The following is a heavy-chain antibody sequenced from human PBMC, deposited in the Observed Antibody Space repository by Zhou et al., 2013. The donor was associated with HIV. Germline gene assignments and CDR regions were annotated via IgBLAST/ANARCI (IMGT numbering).Heavy chain of an antibody. CDR3: ARQRIPDQLLYGGFAMDV. Sequence: VQLVQSGGEVKKPGASVKVSCKASGNTFTNYGISWVRQAPGQGLEWMGWISAYNVDTNYAQKFQGRVTMTTDTSTSTAYMELRSLRSDDTAVYYCARQRIPDQLLYGGFAMDVWGKGTTVTVSS. D-gene: IGHD2-2*02. J-gene: IGHJ6*03. V-gene: IGHV1-18*01. CDR2: ISAYNVDT. CDR1: GNTFTNYG.